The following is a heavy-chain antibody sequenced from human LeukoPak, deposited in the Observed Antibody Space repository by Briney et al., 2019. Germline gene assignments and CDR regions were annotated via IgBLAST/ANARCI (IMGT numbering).Heavy chain of an antibody. CDR3: ARDRSYGSFNY. J-gene: IGHJ4*02. CDR2: INQDGGGK. V-gene: IGHV3-7*01. Sequence: GGSLRLSCTASGLTFSSNWMSWVRQAPGKGLEWVANINQDGGGKYYVDSVKGRFTISRDNAKNSLYLRMNSLRAEDTAVYYCARDRSYGSFNYWGQGTLVTVSS. D-gene: IGHD5-18*01. CDR1: GLTFSSNW.